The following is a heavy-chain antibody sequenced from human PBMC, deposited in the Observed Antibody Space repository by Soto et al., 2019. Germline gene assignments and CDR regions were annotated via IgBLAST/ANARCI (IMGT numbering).Heavy chain of an antibody. CDR2: VSPGEIT. CDR3: ASEGRNYYNGMDV. V-gene: IGHV4-4*07. CDR1: GASITTYF. Sequence: SETLSLTCSVSGASITTYFWSWVRQPAGKGLEWIGRVSPGEITKYNPSLKSRVSMSVDMSKNQFSLELTSVTAADTAVYYCASEGRNYYNGMDVWGPGNSVTVSS. D-gene: IGHD3-10*01. J-gene: IGHJ6*02.